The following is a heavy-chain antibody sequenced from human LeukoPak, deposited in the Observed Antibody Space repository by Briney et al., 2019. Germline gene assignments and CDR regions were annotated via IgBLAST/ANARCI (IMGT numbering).Heavy chain of an antibody. Sequence: GASVKVSCKASGYTFTSYYMHWVRQAPGQGLEWMGWINPNSGGTNYAQKFQGRVTITRDTSISTAYMELSRLRSDDTAVYYCARDYRLELPGAFDIWGQGTMVTVSS. V-gene: IGHV1-2*02. CDR2: INPNSGGT. CDR3: ARDYRLELPGAFDI. CDR1: GYTFTSYY. D-gene: IGHD1-7*01. J-gene: IGHJ3*02.